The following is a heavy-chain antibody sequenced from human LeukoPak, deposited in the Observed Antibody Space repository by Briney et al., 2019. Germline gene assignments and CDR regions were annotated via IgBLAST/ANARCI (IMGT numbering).Heavy chain of an antibody. J-gene: IGHJ4*02. Sequence: GGSLRLSCVASGFTFSRYWMHWVRQTPGKGLVWVSRIISDGSTTNYADSVKGRFTISRDNAKNTLYLQMNSMRVEDTAMYYCASVYSSSFVLDYWGQGTLVTVSS. CDR3: ASVYSSSFVLDY. CDR2: IISDGSTT. CDR1: GFTFSRYW. D-gene: IGHD6-6*01. V-gene: IGHV3-74*01.